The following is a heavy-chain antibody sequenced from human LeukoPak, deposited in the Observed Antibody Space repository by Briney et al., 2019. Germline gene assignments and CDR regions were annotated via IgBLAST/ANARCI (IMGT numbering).Heavy chain of an antibody. CDR1: GGSISSYY. CDR3: ARPSVAGATDAVIDY. Sequence: SETLSLTCTVSGGSISSYYWSWIRQPPGKGLEWIGYIYYSGSTNYNPSLKSRVTISVDTSKNQFSLKLSSVTAADTAVYYCARPSVAGATDAVIDYWGQGTLVTVSS. CDR2: IYYSGST. J-gene: IGHJ4*02. V-gene: IGHV4-59*08. D-gene: IGHD1-26*01.